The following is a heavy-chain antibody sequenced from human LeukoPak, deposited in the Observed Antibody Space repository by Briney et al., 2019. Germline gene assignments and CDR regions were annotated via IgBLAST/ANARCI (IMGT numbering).Heavy chain of an antibody. V-gene: IGHV4-59*11. J-gene: IGHJ5*02. CDR2: LYYTGST. Sequence: SETLSLTCTVSGGSISGHFWSWIRQPPGKGLEWIGYLYYTGSTDCNPSLKSRVSISVDTSKNQFSLKLSSVTAADTAVYYCARDYSSWLDPWGQGTLVTVSS. D-gene: IGHD6-13*01. CDR3: ARDYSSWLDP. CDR1: GGSISGHF.